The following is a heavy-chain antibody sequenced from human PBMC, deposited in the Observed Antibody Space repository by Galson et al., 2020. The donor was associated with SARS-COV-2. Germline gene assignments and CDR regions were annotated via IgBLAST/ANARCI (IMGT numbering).Heavy chain of an antibody. CDR1: GGTFSSYA. CDR2: IIPILGIA. D-gene: IGHD2-15*01. CDR3: ARGIYCSGGSCYDYGMDV. J-gene: IGHJ6*02. V-gene: IGHV1-69*04. Sequence: ASVKVSCKASGGTFSSYAISWVRQAPGQGLEWMGRIIPILGIANYAQKFQGRVTITADKSTSTAYMELSSLRSEDTAVYYCARGIYCSGGSCYDYGMDVWGQGTTVTVSS.